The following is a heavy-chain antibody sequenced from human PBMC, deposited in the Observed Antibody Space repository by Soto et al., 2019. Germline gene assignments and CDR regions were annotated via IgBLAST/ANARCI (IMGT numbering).Heavy chain of an antibody. D-gene: IGHD4-17*01. CDR1: GYTFTSYA. CDR3: ARAGRDYGGNSGRAFDI. Sequence: ASVKVSCKASGYTFTSYAMHWVRQAPGQRLEWMGWINAGTGNTKYSQKFQGRVTITRDTSASTAYMELSSLRSEDTAVYYCARAGRDYGGNSGRAFDIWGQGTMVTVSS. V-gene: IGHV1-3*01. CDR2: INAGTGNT. J-gene: IGHJ3*02.